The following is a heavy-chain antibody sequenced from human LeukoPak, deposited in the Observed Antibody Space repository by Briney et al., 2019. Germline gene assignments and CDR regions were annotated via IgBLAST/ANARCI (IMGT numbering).Heavy chain of an antibody. Sequence: GGSLRLSCAASGFTFDDYGMSWVRQVAGKGLVWVARINGDASNTTYADSVKGRFTISRDNAKNTLYLQMNSLRVDDTAVYYCARAMPHDNWFDPWGQGSLVTVSS. J-gene: IGHJ5*02. CDR2: INGDASNT. D-gene: IGHD2-2*01. CDR3: ARAMPHDNWFDP. V-gene: IGHV3-74*03. CDR1: GFTFDDYG.